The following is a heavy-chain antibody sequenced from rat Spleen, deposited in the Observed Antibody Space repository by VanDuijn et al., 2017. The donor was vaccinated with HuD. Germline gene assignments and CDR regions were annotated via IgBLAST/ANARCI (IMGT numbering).Heavy chain of an antibody. D-gene: IGHD4-4*01. V-gene: IGHV5S23*01. Sequence: EVQLVESGGGLVQPGRSLKLSCAASGFTFSDYNMAWVRQAPKKGLEWVATISTRGGSIYYPDSVKGRFTISRDPAQNTIYLQMDSLRSEDTATYYCARDGNSGYYFDYWGQGVMVTVSS. CDR2: ISTRGGSI. J-gene: IGHJ2*01. CDR3: ARDGNSGYYFDY. CDR1: GFTFSDYN.